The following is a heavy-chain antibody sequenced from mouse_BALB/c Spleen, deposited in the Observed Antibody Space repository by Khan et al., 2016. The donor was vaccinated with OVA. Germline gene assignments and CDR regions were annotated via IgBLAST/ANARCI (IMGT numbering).Heavy chain of an antibody. V-gene: IGHV1-4*01. D-gene: IGHD2-14*01. J-gene: IGHJ3*01. CDR3: AREGAYYRSDGWFAY. Sequence: QVQLQQSGAELARPGASVKMSCKASGYTFTTYTIHWVKQRPGQGLEWIGYIIPTNDYTNYNQKFKDRATLTADKSYSTAYMQLSSLTSEDSALYYCAREGAYYRSDGWFAYWGQGTLVTVSA. CDR1: GYTFTTYT. CDR2: IIPTNDYT.